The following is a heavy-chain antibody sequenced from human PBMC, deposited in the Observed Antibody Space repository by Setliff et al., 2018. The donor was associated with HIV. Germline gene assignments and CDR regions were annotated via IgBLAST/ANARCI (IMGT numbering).Heavy chain of an antibody. Sequence: PGGSLRLSCVASGFTFSTFAMHWVRQAPGKGLEWVSVISYDGSNKNYADSVEGRFTISRDNSKNTLYLQMNSLRIEDTAIYYCVKGDNFWTGYSTYFEFDPWGQGTLVTVSS. CDR1: GFTFSTFA. J-gene: IGHJ5*02. CDR2: ISYDGSNK. CDR3: VKGDNFWTGYSTYFEFDP. D-gene: IGHD3-3*01. V-gene: IGHV3-30*01.